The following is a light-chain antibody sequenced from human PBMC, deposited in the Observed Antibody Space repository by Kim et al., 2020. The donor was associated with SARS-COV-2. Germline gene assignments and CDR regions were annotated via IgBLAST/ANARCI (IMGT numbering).Light chain of an antibody. CDR3: QVWDRSRDHPWV. J-gene: IGLJ3*02. Sequence: PGQAAAITCGGNNIGSKSVQWYLQKPGRAPGLVIYYGSERHSGIPERFSGSNSGNTATLTITSVEGGDGAGYYCQVWDRSRDHPWVFGGGTQLAVL. CDR1: NIGSKS. CDR2: YGS. V-gene: IGLV3-21*04.